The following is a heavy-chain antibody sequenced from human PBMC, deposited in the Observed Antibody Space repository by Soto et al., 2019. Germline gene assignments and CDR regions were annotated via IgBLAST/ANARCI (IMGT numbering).Heavy chain of an antibody. Sequence: QVQLVESGGGVVQPGGSLRLSCAASGFNFDIYGMNWLRQAQGKGLEWLAMIWFHGSEKYYGDSVKGRFTISRDNPEKTLYRQMNSRRVEDTGVYYCARGLGSGVHLSAYDIWGQGTMVTVSS. D-gene: IGHD2-15*01. V-gene: IGHV3-33*01. CDR1: GFNFDIYG. CDR3: ARGLGSGVHLSAYDI. CDR2: IWFHGSEK. J-gene: IGHJ3*02.